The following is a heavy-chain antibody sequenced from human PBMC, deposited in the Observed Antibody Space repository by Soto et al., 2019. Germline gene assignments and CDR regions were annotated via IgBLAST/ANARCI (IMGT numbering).Heavy chain of an antibody. J-gene: IGHJ4*02. D-gene: IGHD6-19*01. CDR3: ARGASGWHYFDY. Sequence: GGPLSLSCAASGFTFSSYWMHWVRQAPGKGLVWVSRINSDGSSTSYADSVKGRFTISRDNAKNTLYLQMNSLRAEDTAVYYSARGASGWHYFDYWGQGTLVTVSS. CDR2: INSDGSST. V-gene: IGHV3-74*01. CDR1: GFTFSSYW.